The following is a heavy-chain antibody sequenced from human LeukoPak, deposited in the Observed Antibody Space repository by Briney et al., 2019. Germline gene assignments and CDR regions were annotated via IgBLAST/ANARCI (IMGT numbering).Heavy chain of an antibody. J-gene: IGHJ4*02. CDR2: IWYDGSNK. V-gene: IGHV3-33*01. D-gene: IGHD3-10*01. CDR3: ARGSELLWFGELKSNFDY. Sequence: GRSLRLSCAASGFTFSSYGMHWVRQAPGKGLEWVAVIWYDGSNKYYADSVKGRFTISRDNAKNSLYLQMNSLRAEDTAVYYCARGSELLWFGELKSNFDYWGQGTLVTVSS. CDR1: GFTFSSYG.